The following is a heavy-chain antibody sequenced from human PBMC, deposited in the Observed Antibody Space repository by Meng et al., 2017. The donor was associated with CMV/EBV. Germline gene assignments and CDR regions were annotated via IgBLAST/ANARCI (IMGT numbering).Heavy chain of an antibody. CDR1: GGSVSSGSYY. CDR2: IYYSGST. D-gene: IGHD3-3*01. Sequence: GSLRLSCTVSGGSVSSGSYYWSWIRQPPGKGLEWIGYIYYSGSTNYNPSLKSRVTISVDTSKNQFSLKLSSVTAADTAVYYCAREAFYDFWSTWDQGTLVTVSS. J-gene: IGHJ5*02. CDR3: AREAFYDFWST. V-gene: IGHV4-61*01.